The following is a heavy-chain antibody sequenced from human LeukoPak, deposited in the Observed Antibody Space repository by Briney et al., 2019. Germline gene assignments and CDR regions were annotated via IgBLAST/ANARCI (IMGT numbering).Heavy chain of an antibody. CDR3: AREYCSGGSCYKHRWFDP. D-gene: IGHD2-15*01. V-gene: IGHV1-18*04. CDR2: ISAYNGNT. Sequence: ASVKVSCKASGYTFTSYGISWVRQAPGQGLEWMGWISAYNGNTNYAQKLQGRVTMTTDTSTGTAYMELRSLRSDDTAVYYCAREYCSGGSCYKHRWFDPWGQGTLVTVSS. J-gene: IGHJ5*02. CDR1: GYTFTSYG.